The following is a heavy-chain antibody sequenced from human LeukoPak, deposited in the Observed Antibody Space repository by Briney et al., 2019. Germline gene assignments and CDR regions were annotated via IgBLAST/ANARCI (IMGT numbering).Heavy chain of an antibody. CDR2: FDPEDGET. Sequence: ASVKVSCKVSGYTPTELSMHWVRQAPGKGLEWMGGFDPEDGETIYAQKFQGRVTMTTETSTSTAYMELRSLRSDDTAMYYCARDRMDTGTYFDYWGQGTLVTVSS. CDR3: ARDRMDTGTYFDY. D-gene: IGHD5-18*01. CDR1: GYTPTELS. V-gene: IGHV1-24*01. J-gene: IGHJ4*02.